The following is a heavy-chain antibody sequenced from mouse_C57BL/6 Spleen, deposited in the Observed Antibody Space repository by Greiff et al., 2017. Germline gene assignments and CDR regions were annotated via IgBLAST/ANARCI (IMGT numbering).Heavy chain of an antibody. D-gene: IGHD2-4*01. J-gene: IGHJ2*01. CDR1: GYAFSSYW. V-gene: IGHV1-80*01. Sequence: QVQLQQSGAELVKPGASVKISCKASGYAFSSYWMNWVKQRPGKGLEWIGQIYPGDGDTNYNGKFKGKATLTADKSSSTAYMQLSSLTSEDSAVYFCARGGSLYYDYDVGEWGQGTTLTVSS. CDR3: ARGGSLYYDYDVGE. CDR2: IYPGDGDT.